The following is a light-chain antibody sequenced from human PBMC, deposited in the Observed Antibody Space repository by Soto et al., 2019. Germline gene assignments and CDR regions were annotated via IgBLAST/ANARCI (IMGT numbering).Light chain of an antibody. J-gene: IGKJ1*01. CDR2: GAS. V-gene: IGKV3-20*01. CDR3: QQYGGSPRT. CDR1: QSVSRN. Sequence: EIVMTQSPGTLSVSPGERATLSFRASQSVSRNLAWYQQRPGQAPRLLISGASSRAADIPDRFSGSGSGTDFTLTINRLEPEDFAVYYCQQYGGSPRTFGQGTKVDI.